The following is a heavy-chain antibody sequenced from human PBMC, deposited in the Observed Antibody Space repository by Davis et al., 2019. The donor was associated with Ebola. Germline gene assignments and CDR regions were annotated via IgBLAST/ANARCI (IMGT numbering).Heavy chain of an antibody. CDR2: IYSGGST. J-gene: IGHJ5*02. D-gene: IGHD3-10*01. CDR3: AREVRGGFDP. V-gene: IGHV3-53*01. CDR1: GFTVSRNY. Sequence: GESLKISCAASGFTVSRNYMSWVRQAPGKGLAWVSVIYSGGSTYYADSVKGRFTISRDNSKNTLYLQMNSLRAEDTAVYYCAREVRGGFDPWGQGTLVTVSS.